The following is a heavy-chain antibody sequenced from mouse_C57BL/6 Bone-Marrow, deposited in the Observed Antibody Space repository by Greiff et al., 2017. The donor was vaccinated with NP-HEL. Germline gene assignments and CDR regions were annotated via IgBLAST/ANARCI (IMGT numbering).Heavy chain of an antibody. Sequence: EVKLVESGGGLVQPKGSLKLSCAASGFSFNTYAMNWVRQAPGTGLEWVARIRSKSNNYATYYADSVKDRFTISRDDSESMLYLQMNNLKTEDTAMYYCVREPPITTVVAHWYFDVWGTGTTVTVSS. CDR1: GFSFNTYA. J-gene: IGHJ1*03. CDR3: VREPPITTVVAHWYFDV. D-gene: IGHD1-1*01. V-gene: IGHV10-1*01. CDR2: IRSKSNNYAT.